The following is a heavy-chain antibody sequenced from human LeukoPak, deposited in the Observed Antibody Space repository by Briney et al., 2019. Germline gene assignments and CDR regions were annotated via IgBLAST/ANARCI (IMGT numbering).Heavy chain of an antibody. J-gene: IGHJ4*02. V-gene: IGHV3-7*03. CDR3: ARLRTFDY. CDR1: GFTFSNYW. Sequence: GRSLRLSCAASGFTFSNYWMSWVRQAPGKGLEWVANIKQDGSEKYYVGSVKGQFTISRDNADNSLYLQMNSLRAEDTAVYYCARLRTFDYWGQGTPDTVSS. CDR2: IKQDGSEK. D-gene: IGHD1-14*01.